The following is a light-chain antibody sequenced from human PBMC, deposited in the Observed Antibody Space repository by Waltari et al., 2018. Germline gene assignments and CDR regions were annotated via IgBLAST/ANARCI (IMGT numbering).Light chain of an antibody. CDR2: KAS. CDR3: QQYRTNPWA. J-gene: IGKJ1*01. V-gene: IGKV1-5*03. Sequence: DIQMTQSPSILSASVGDRVTLTCRASQNINSWLAWYQQKPGMAPKLLISKASTLESGVPERVSGSGSGTEFTLTISSLQPDDLATYYCQQYRTNPWAFGQGTKV. CDR1: QNINSW.